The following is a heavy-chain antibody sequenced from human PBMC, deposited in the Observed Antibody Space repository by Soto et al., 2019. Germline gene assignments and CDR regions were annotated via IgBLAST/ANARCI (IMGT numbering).Heavy chain of an antibody. J-gene: IGHJ4*02. D-gene: IGHD2-21*02. CDR1: GGSISSYY. Sequence: SETLSLTCTVSGGSISSYYWSWIRQPPGKGLEWIGYIYYSGSTNYSPSLKSRVTISVDTSKNQFSLKLSSVTAADTAVCYCARDCGGDCYSVLAFDYWGQGTLVTVSS. CDR3: ARDCGGDCYSVLAFDY. CDR2: IYYSGST. V-gene: IGHV4-59*01.